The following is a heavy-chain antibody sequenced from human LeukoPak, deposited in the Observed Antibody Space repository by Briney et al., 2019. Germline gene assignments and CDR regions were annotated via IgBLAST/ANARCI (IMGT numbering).Heavy chain of an antibody. CDR1: GFTFSSYG. J-gene: IGHJ4*02. D-gene: IGHD3-22*01. Sequence: PGGSLRLSCAASGFTFSSYGMSWVRQAPGKGLEWVSAISGSGGSTHYADSVKGRFTISRDNSKNTLYLQMNSLRAEDTAVYYCAKDLHPHGVTMIVVVMFDYWGQGTLVTVSS. V-gene: IGHV3-23*01. CDR2: ISGSGGST. CDR3: AKDLHPHGVTMIVVVMFDY.